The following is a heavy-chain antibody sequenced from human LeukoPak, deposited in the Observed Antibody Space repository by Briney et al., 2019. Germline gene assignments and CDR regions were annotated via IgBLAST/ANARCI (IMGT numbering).Heavy chain of an antibody. J-gene: IGHJ4*02. CDR2: ISSRGIVT. Sequence: GGSLRLSCEASGLSFSRYEMNWVRQAPGKRLEWVSYISSRGIVTCDADSVKGRFTISRDNAKNSLYLQMNSLRGEDTAIYYCVRVVSRDGWRWGDSCGQGTLVTVSA. D-gene: IGHD5-24*01. CDR1: GLSFSRYE. V-gene: IGHV3-48*03. CDR3: VRVVSRDGWRWGDS.